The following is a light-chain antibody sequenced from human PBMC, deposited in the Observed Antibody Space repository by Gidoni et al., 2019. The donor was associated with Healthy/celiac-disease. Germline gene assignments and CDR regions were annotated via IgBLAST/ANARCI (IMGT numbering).Light chain of an antibody. CDR3: QVWDSSSDHWV. V-gene: IGLV3-21*04. Sequence: SYVLTPPPSASVAPGKTARITCGGNHIGSKSVHWYQQKPGQAPVLVIYYDSDRPSGIPERFSGSNSGNTATLTISRVEAGDEADYYCQVWDSSSDHWVFGGGTKLTVL. J-gene: IGLJ3*02. CDR2: YDS. CDR1: HIGSKS.